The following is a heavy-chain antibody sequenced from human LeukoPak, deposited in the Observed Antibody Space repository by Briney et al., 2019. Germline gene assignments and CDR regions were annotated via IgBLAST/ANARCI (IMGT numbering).Heavy chain of an antibody. CDR3: AKDGDWAFDH. V-gene: IGHV3-66*02. CDR1: GFSVNSDY. D-gene: IGHD2-21*02. J-gene: IGHJ4*02. Sequence: GGSLRLSCAASGFSVNSDYMTWVRQAPGKGLEWVGVIFAGGAPYYADSVKGRFTISRDNSKNTLSLQMNSLRVEDTAVYYCAKDGDWAFDHWAQGTLVTVSS. CDR2: IFAGGAP.